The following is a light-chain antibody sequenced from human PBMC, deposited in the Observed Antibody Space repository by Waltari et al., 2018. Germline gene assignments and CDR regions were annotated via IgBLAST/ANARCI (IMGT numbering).Light chain of an antibody. Sequence: QLVLTQSPSASASLGASVKVTCTLSSGHSDHAIAWHPQQPAKGPRYLMKINSDGSHTKGDGIPDRFSGSSSGTERYLTISSLQSEDEADYYCQTWGTGIVVFGGGTKLTVL. V-gene: IGLV4-69*01. CDR3: QTWGTGIVV. J-gene: IGLJ2*01. CDR1: SGHSDHA. CDR2: INSDGSH.